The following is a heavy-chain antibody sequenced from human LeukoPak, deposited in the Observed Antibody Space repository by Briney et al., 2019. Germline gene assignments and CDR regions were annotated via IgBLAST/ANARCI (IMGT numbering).Heavy chain of an antibody. D-gene: IGHD2-15*01. CDR1: GYIFTAYY. Sequence: ASVKVSCKASGYIFTAYYLHWVRQAPGQGLEWMGWINPDSGDTKFAQKFQGRVTMTRDTSINTAYMELSRLRSDDTAVYYCAGDMRRVLEYWGQGTLVTVSS. CDR2: INPDSGDT. V-gene: IGHV1-2*02. J-gene: IGHJ4*02. CDR3: AGDMRRVLEY.